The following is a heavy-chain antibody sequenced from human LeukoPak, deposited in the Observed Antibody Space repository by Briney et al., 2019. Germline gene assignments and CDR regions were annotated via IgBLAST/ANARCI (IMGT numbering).Heavy chain of an antibody. J-gene: IGHJ4*02. CDR2: ISSSSSTI. D-gene: IGHD5-12*01. CDR3: ASAVSGYNTHFDY. CDR1: GFTFSSYS. Sequence: GGSLRLSCAASGFTFSSYSMNWVRQAPGKGLEWVSYISSSSSTIYYADSVKGRFTISRDNAKNTLYLQMNSLRAEDTAVYYCASAVSGYNTHFDYWGQGTLVTVSS. V-gene: IGHV3-48*01.